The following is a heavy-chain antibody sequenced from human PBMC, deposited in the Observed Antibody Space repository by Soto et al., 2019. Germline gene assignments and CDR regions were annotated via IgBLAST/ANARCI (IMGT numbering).Heavy chain of an antibody. D-gene: IGHD3-10*01. Sequence: PGGSLSLSCVASGITFVSRAMSWVRQAPGEGLEWVSTITDNGGDTKSTDSVRGRFTISRDNSKNTLYLQMSSLRAEDSAVYYCARGSTDSYPGSRIFDFWGRGTLVTVSS. CDR2: ITDNGGDT. CDR1: GITFVSRA. CDR3: ARGSTDSYPGSRIFDF. V-gene: IGHV3-23*01. J-gene: IGHJ4*02.